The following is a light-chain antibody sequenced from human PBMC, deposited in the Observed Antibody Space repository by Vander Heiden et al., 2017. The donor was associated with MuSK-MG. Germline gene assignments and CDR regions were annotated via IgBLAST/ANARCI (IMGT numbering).Light chain of an antibody. Sequence: IVLTQARGTLSLSPGERATLSCRASQSVSSSYLAWYQQKPGQAPRLLIYGASSRATVIPDRFSGRGSRTDFTLTISRLEPEDFAVYYSQPYGSSPPASRFGPGTKVELK. J-gene: IGKJ1*01. V-gene: IGKV3-20*01. CDR1: QSVSSSY. CDR2: GAS. CDR3: QPYGSSPPASR.